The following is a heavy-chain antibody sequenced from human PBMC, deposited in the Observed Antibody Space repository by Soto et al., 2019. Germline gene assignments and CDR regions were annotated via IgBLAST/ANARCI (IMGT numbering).Heavy chain of an antibody. V-gene: IGHV4-30-4*01. CDR3: ARVEETISTSGWFDP. Sequence: QVQLQESGPGLVKPSQTLSLTCTVSGGSISSGDYYWSWIRQPPGKGLEWIGYIYYSGSTYYNPSLKSRVTISVDTSKNQYSLKLSSVTAADTAVYYCARVEETISTSGWFDPWGQGTLVTVSS. D-gene: IGHD2-2*01. J-gene: IGHJ5*02. CDR2: IYYSGST. CDR1: GGSISSGDYY.